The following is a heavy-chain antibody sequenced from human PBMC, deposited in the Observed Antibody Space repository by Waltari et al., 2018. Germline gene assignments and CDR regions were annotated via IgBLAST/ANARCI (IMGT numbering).Heavy chain of an antibody. CDR3: ARLPYYDSSEPI. CDR1: GGSISSGGYY. CDR2: IYYSGST. Sequence: QVQLQESGPGLVKPSQTLSLTCTVSGGSISSGGYYWSWIRQHPGKGLEWIGDIYYSGSTYYNPSLKSRGTISVDTSKNQCSLKLSSVTAADTAVYYCARLPYYDSSEPIWGQGTMVTVSS. D-gene: IGHD3-22*01. J-gene: IGHJ3*02. V-gene: IGHV4-31*03.